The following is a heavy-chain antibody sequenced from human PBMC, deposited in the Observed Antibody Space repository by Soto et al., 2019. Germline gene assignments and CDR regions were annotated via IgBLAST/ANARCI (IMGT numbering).Heavy chain of an antibody. D-gene: IGHD2-2*01. CDR1: GGSFSGYY. V-gene: IGHV4-34*01. CDR2: INHSGST. J-gene: IGHJ6*03. CDR3: ARVIVVVPAASPYYHYYYMDV. Sequence: QVQLQQWGAGLLKPSETLSLTCAVYGGSFSGYYWSWIRQPPGKGLEWIGEINHSGSTNYNPSLKSRVTISVQSSRNQFSLKLSSVTVAATAVYYCARVIVVVPAASPYYHYYYMDVWGKGTTVTVSS.